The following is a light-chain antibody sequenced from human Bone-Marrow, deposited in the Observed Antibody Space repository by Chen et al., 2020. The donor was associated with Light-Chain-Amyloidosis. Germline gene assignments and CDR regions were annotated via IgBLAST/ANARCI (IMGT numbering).Light chain of an antibody. CDR2: RNN. V-gene: IGLV1-47*01. Sequence: QSVLPQPPSASGTPGPRLTISCSGASSNIGINYVSLYQPFPGAAPNLLIHRNNQRPPGVPDRFSASKSGTSAFLAISGLRSDDEADYYCAAWDGSLSGYVFGTGTKVIVL. CDR1: SSNIGINY. CDR3: AAWDGSLSGYV. J-gene: IGLJ1*01.